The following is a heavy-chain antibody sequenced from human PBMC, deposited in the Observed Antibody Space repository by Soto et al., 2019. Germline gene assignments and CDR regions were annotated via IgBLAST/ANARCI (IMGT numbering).Heavy chain of an antibody. Sequence: EVQLVESGGGLVQPGGSLRLSCVASTFTFSNYWLHWVRQAPGKGLGWVSRINGDGTSINYVDSVKGRFAISRDNAKNTLYLQMNSLRAEDTAVYYCARMGRSGMGAAAGGWIKWGKGTLVTVSS. CDR3: ARMGRSGMGAAAGGWIK. CDR1: TFTFSNYW. D-gene: IGHD3-16*01. CDR2: INGDGTSI. V-gene: IGHV3-74*01. J-gene: IGHJ4*02.